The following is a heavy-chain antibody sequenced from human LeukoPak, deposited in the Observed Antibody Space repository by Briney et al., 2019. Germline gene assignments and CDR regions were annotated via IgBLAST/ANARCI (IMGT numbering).Heavy chain of an antibody. D-gene: IGHD2-2*01. CDR1: GGSISSYY. CDR2: IYYSGST. V-gene: IGHV4-59*12. Sequence: SETLSLTCTVSGGSISSYYWSWIRQPPGKGLEWIGYIYYSGSTNYNPSLKSRVTISVDTSKNQFSLKLSSVTAADTAVYYCARGSSQRYCSSTSCYPNWFDPWGQGTLVTVSS. CDR3: ARGSSQRYCSSTSCYPNWFDP. J-gene: IGHJ5*02.